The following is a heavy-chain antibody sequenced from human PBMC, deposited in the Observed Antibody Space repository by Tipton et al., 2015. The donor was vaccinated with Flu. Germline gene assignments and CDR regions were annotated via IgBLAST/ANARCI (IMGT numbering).Heavy chain of an antibody. D-gene: IGHD4-11*01. J-gene: IGHJ5*02. V-gene: IGHV4-38-2*01. CDR1: GDSISSDYH. CDR2: MSRSGST. Sequence: PGLVKPSETLSLTCAVSGDSISSDYHWGWVRQFPGKGLEWIGTMSRSGSTIYNPSLSSRVTISIDRSRNRFSLKVKSVTAADTATYYCARRDYSNYVSQPKNWFDHWGQGILVTVSS. CDR3: ARRDYSNYVSQPKNWFDH.